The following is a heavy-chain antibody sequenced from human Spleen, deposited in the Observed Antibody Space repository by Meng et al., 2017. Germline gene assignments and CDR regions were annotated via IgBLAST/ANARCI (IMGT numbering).Heavy chain of an antibody. CDR2: ISVYDGNT. Sequence: QVQRVQSGAAVKNPGASVKVSCKASGYTFINYGVVWVRQAPGQGPEWMGWISVYDGNTHYAQRLQDRVTMTTDTSTSTAYMELRSLRSDDTAVYYCARGTPRRSYSDYWGPGTLVTVSS. J-gene: IGHJ4*02. V-gene: IGHV1-18*01. CDR1: GYTFINYG. CDR3: ARGTPRRSYSDY.